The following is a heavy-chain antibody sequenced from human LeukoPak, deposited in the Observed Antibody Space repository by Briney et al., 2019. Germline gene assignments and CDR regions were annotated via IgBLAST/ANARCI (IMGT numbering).Heavy chain of an antibody. V-gene: IGHV3-30*03. Sequence: PGRSLRLSCAASGFTFSSYGMHWVRQAPGKGLEWVAVISYDGSNKYYADSVKGRFTISRDNSKNTLYLQMNSLRGEDTAVYYCAPDEHYWGQGTLVTVSS. CDR2: ISYDGSNK. CDR1: GFTFSSYG. D-gene: IGHD2-2*01. CDR3: APDEHY. J-gene: IGHJ4*02.